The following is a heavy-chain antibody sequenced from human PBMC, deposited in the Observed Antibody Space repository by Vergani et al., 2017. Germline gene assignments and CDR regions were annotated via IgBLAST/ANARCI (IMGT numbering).Heavy chain of an antibody. Sequence: QMQLQESGPGLVKASETLSLTCTVSGDSIISSYYWSWIRQPPGKGLEWIGYIYYSGSTNYNPSLKSRVTISVDTSKNQFSLKLSSVTAADTAVYYCARGGYCSSTSCYEDEGFDYWGQGTLVTVSS. CDR2: IYYSGST. V-gene: IGHV4-59*01. D-gene: IGHD2-2*01. CDR3: ARGGYCSSTSCYEDEGFDY. J-gene: IGHJ4*02. CDR1: GDSIISSYY.